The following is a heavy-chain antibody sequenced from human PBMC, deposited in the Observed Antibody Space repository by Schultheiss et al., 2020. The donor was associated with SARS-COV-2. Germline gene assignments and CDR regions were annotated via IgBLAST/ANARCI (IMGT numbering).Heavy chain of an antibody. J-gene: IGHJ6*02. Sequence: SETLSLTCVVSGGSISSSNWWSWVRQPPGKGLEWIGEIYHSGSTNYNPSLKSRVTISVDKSKNQFSLKLSSVTAADTAVYYCARGGSGYGINGMDVWGQGTTVTVSS. V-gene: IGHV4-4*02. CDR3: ARGGSGYGINGMDV. CDR1: GGSISSSNW. CDR2: IYHSGST. D-gene: IGHD5-12*01.